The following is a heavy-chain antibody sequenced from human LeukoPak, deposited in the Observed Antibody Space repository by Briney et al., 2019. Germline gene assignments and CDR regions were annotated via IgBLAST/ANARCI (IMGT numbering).Heavy chain of an antibody. J-gene: IGHJ4*02. Sequence: ASVKVSCKASGYAFTSYGISWVRQAPGQGLEWMGWISAYNGNTNYAQELQGRVTMTTDTSTSTGYMELRGLRSDDTAVYYCARRWGSYQWSLDYWGQGTLVTVSS. D-gene: IGHD1-26*01. V-gene: IGHV1-18*01. CDR2: ISAYNGNT. CDR1: GYAFTSYG. CDR3: ARRWGSYQWSLDY.